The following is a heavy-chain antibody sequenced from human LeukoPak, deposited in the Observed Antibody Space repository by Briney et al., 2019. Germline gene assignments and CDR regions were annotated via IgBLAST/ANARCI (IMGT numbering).Heavy chain of an antibody. CDR3: ARDGVSVYTAMDPPFDY. Sequence: ASVKVSFKASGYTFTSYGITWVRQAPGQGLEWMGWISAYNGNTNYAQKLQGRVTMTTDTSTSTVYMELRSLRSDDTAVYYCARDGVSVYTAMDPPFDYWGQGTLVTVSS. CDR2: ISAYNGNT. V-gene: IGHV1-18*01. D-gene: IGHD5-18*01. CDR1: GYTFTSYG. J-gene: IGHJ4*02.